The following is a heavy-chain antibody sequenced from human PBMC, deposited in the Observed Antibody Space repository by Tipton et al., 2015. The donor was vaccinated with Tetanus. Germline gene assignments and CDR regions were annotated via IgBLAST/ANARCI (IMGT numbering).Heavy chain of an antibody. D-gene: IGHD3-22*01. CDR2: IYYSGST. Sequence: TLSLTCTVSGGSISSGGYYWSWIRQHPGKGLEWIGYIYYSGSTYYNPSLKSRVTISVDTSKNQFSLKLSSVTAADTAVYYCARLRPDTYYYDSSGPKGGYFDYWGQGTLVTVSS. J-gene: IGHJ4*02. V-gene: IGHV4-31*03. CDR1: GGSISSGGYY. CDR3: ARLRPDTYYYDSSGPKGGYFDY.